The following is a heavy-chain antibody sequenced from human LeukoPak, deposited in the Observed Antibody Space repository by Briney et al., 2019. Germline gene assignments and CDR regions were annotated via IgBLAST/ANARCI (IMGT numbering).Heavy chain of an antibody. J-gene: IGHJ4*02. Sequence: GGSLRLSCSASGFTFSSYAMHWVRQAPGKGLEYVSAISSNGGSTYYADSVKGRFTISRDNSKNTLYLQMSSLRAEDTAVYYCARADTAMATYYFDYWGQGTLVTVSS. V-gene: IGHV3-64D*09. CDR1: GFTFSSYA. D-gene: IGHD5-18*01. CDR2: ISSNGGST. CDR3: ARADTAMATYYFDY.